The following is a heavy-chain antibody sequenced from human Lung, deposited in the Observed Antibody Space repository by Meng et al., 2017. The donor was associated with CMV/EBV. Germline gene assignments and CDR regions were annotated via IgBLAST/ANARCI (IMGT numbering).Heavy chain of an antibody. V-gene: IGHV4-4*02. CDR2: IYHSGST. CDR1: GGSISSSNW. CDR3: ARVVTALWGYYFDY. D-gene: IGHD2-21*02. Sequence: QGHRQESGPGLVTPSGTLSLTCAVSGGSISSSNWWSWVRQPPGKGLEWIGEIYHSGSTNYNPSLKSRVTISVDKSKNQFSLKLSSVTAADTAVYYCARVVTALWGYYFDYWGQGTLVTVSS. J-gene: IGHJ4*02.